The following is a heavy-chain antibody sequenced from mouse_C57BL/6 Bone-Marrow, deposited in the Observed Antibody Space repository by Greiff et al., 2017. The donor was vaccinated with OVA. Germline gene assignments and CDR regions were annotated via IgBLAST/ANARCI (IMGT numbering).Heavy chain of an antibody. D-gene: IGHD2-3*01. CDR3: ARETNRWLRFAY. J-gene: IGHJ3*01. V-gene: IGHV1-37*01. Sequence: EVKLEESGPELVKPGASVKISCKASGYSFTGYFMNWVKQSHGKSLEWIGRINPYIGDTFYNQKFKGKATLTVDKSSSTAHMERLSRTSEDFTVYDCARETNRWLRFAYWGQGTLVTVSA. CDR2: INPYIGDT. CDR1: GYSFTGYF.